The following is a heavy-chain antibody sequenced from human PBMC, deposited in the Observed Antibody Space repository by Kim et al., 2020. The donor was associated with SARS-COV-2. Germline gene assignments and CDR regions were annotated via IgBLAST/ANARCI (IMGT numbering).Heavy chain of an antibody. J-gene: IGHJ4*02. V-gene: IGHV4-34*01. Sequence: SETLSLTCAVYGGSFSGYYWSWIRQPPGKGLEWIGEINHSGSTNYNPSLKSRVTISVDTSKNQFSLKLSSVTAADTAVYYCASISVAGTKESYYFDYWGQGTLVTVSS. CDR1: GGSFSGYY. D-gene: IGHD6-19*01. CDR2: INHSGST. CDR3: ASISVAGTKESYYFDY.